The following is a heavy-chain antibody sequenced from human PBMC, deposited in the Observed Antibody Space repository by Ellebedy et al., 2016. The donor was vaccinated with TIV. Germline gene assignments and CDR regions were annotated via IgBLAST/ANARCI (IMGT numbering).Heavy chain of an antibody. CDR2: INHDGSDT. CDR3: GTLGGERDY. V-gene: IGHV3-74*01. D-gene: IGHD7-27*01. J-gene: IGHJ4*02. CDR1: GFTFSNYW. Sequence: GESLKISCAASGFTFSNYWIHWVRQGPGKGLEWLSGINHDGSDTFYADSVKGRFTISRANAQNTLYLQMDRLRVDDTAVYYCGTLGGERDYWGQGTQVTVAS.